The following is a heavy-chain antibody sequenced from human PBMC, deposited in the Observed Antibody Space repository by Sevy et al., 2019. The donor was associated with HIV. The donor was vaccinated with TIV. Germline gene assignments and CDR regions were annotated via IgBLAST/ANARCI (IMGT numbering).Heavy chain of an antibody. CDR3: ATSRYCSGGSCYGADYYYGMDV. CDR2: IRYDGSKK. V-gene: IGHV3-30*02. J-gene: IGHJ6*02. CDR1: GFTFSSYG. D-gene: IGHD2-15*01. Sequence: GGSLRLSCAASGFTFSSYGMHWVRQAPGKGLEWVAFIRYDGSKKYYADSVKGRFTSSRDNSKNTLYLQMNSLRAEDTAVYYCATSRYCSGGSCYGADYYYGMDVWGQGTTVTVSS.